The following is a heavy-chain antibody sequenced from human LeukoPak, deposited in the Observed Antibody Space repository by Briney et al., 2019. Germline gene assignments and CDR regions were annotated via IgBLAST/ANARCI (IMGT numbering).Heavy chain of an antibody. CDR3: AKYGAPGWSGYCDY. CDR2: ICGNAGST. J-gene: IGHJ4*02. D-gene: IGHD4/OR15-4a*01. CDR1: GFIFSNYA. Sequence: GGSLRLSCAASGFIFSNYAMTWVRQAPGKGLEWVSSICGNAGSTYYIDSVKGRFNISRDNSKNTLCLQMNSLRAEDTGMYYCAKYGAPGWSGYCDYWGQGTLVTVSS. V-gene: IGHV3-23*01.